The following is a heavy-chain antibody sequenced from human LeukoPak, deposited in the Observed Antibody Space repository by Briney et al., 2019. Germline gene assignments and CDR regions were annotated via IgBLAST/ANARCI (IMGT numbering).Heavy chain of an antibody. J-gene: IGHJ4*02. CDR3: ASYDSSGYDDY. D-gene: IGHD3-22*01. CDR1: GGSFSSYY. CDR2: IYYSGST. V-gene: IGHV4-59*01. Sequence: SETLSLTCTVSGGSFSSYYWSWVRQTPGKGLEWVGYIYYSGSTNYKPSLKSRVTISVDTSKNQFSLKLSSVTAADTAVYYCASYDSSGYDDYWGQGTLVTVSS.